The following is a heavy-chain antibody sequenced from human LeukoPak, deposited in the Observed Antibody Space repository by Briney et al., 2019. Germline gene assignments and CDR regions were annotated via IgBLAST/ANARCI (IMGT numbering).Heavy chain of an antibody. V-gene: IGHV4-34*01. Sequence: SETLSLTCAVYGGSFSGYYWSWIRQPPGKGLEWIGKINHGGSTTYNPSLKGRVTISVDTSKNQFSLKLSSVTAADTAVYYCARDGGPGYYGSGSHYYYMDVWGKGTTVTISS. D-gene: IGHD3-10*01. CDR1: GGSFSGYY. CDR2: INHGGST. CDR3: ARDGGPGYYGSGSHYYYMDV. J-gene: IGHJ6*03.